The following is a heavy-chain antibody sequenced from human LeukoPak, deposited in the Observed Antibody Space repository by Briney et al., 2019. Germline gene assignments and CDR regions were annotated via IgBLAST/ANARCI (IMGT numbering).Heavy chain of an antibody. Sequence: SETLSLTCAVHGASFAGYSWSWIRQSPGKGLEWIGEVNRVGYTIYNPSLMSRVNISIDTSTTQFSLRLSSVTVADTAVYFCARERVVSDYNWFDPWGQGTLVTVSS. V-gene: IGHV4-34*01. J-gene: IGHJ5*02. CDR2: VNRVGYT. CDR1: GASFAGYS. CDR3: ARERVVSDYNWFDP. D-gene: IGHD6-25*01.